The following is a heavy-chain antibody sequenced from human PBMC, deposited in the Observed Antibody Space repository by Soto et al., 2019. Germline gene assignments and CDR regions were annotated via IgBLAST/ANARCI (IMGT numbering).Heavy chain of an antibody. CDR3: ARRYCSSTSCSSYFDY. Sequence: EVQLVESGGGLVKPGGSLRLSRAASGFTFSSYSLNWVRQAPGKGLEWVSSISGISRYIYYADSVKGRFTISRDNANNSLYLQINSLRAEDTAVYYCARRYCSSTSCSSYFDYWGQRTLVTVSS. D-gene: IGHD2-2*01. CDR2: ISGISRYI. V-gene: IGHV3-21*01. J-gene: IGHJ4*02. CDR1: GFTFSSYS.